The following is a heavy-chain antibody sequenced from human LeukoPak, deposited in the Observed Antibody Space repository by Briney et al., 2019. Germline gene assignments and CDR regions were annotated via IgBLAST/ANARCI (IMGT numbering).Heavy chain of an antibody. V-gene: IGHV3-21*04. CDR2: IRSSSSCI. Sequence: GGSLRLSCAAAGFTFSSYSMNWLRQARGGGLEWVSSIRSSSSCIHYTVSVKGRFTLPRDHPKYSVYLKKNSLRAGDADLYYCARMRRVAGTEGWFDPWGQGTLVTVSS. D-gene: IGHD6-19*01. CDR3: ARMRRVAGTEGWFDP. J-gene: IGHJ5*01. CDR1: GFTFSSYS.